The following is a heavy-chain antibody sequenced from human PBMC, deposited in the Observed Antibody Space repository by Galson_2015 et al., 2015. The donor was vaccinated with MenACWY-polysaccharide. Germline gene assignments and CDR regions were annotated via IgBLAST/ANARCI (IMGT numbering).Heavy chain of an antibody. D-gene: IGHD3-10*01. J-gene: IGHJ4*02. CDR3: ARDSGARRAFFDY. Sequence: INAGNGNTKYSQKFQGRVTITRDTSASTAYMELSSLRSEDTAVYYCARDSGARRAFFDYWGLGTLVTVSS. V-gene: IGHV1-3*01. CDR2: INAGNGNT.